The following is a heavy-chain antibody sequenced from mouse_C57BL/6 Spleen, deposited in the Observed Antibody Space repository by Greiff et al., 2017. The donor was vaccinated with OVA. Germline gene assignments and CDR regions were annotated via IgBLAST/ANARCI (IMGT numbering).Heavy chain of an antibody. Sequence: QVQLQQPGAELVRPGSSVKLSCKASGYTFTSYWMHWVKQRPIQGLEWIGNIDPSDSETHYNQKFKDKATLTVDKSSSTAYMQLSSLTSEDSAVYYCASWANWDLDYWGQGTTLTVSS. D-gene: IGHD4-1*01. CDR1: GYTFTSYW. V-gene: IGHV1-52*01. CDR2: IDPSDSET. J-gene: IGHJ2*01. CDR3: ASWANWDLDY.